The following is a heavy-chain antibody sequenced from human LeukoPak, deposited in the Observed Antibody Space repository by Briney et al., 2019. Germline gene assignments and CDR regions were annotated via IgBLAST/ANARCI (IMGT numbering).Heavy chain of an antibody. CDR3: ARGPSGYHNT. Sequence: GGSLRLSCAASGFTFSTYAMSWIRQAPGKGLEWVSAISSGGGNTDCADSVKGRFTISRDNSKNTLYLQMNSLRAEDTAVYYCARGPSGYHNTGGQGTLVTVSS. CDR1: GFTFSTYA. D-gene: IGHD5-12*01. CDR2: ISSGGGNT. V-gene: IGHV3-23*01. J-gene: IGHJ4*02.